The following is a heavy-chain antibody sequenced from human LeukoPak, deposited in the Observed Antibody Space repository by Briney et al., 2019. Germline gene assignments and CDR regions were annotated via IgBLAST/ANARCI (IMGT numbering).Heavy chain of an antibody. CDR1: GFTFSSYW. CDR2: IKQDESEK. J-gene: IGHJ4*02. D-gene: IGHD1-7*01. V-gene: IGHV3-7*01. CDR3: ARDRVGYNWNSVNYFDY. Sequence: GGSLRLSCAASGFTFSSYWMSWVRQAPGKGLEWVANIKQDESEKYYVDSVKGRFTISRDNAKNSLYLQMNSLRAEDTAVYYCARDRVGYNWNSVNYFDYWGQGTLVTVSS.